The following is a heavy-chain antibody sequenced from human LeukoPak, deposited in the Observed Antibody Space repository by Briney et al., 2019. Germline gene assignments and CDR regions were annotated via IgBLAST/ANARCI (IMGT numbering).Heavy chain of an antibody. CDR3: ARDRGPHAEAYCGGDCGGGWFDP. V-gene: IGHV3-74*01. CDR2: INSDGSST. CDR1: GFTFSSYW. Sequence: PGGSLRLSCAASGFTFSSYWMHWVCQAPGKGLVWVSRINSDGSSTSYADSVKGRFTISRDNAKNTLYLQMNSLRAEDTAVYYCARDRGPHAEAYCGGDCGGGWFDPWGQGTLVTVSS. D-gene: IGHD2-21*02. J-gene: IGHJ5*02.